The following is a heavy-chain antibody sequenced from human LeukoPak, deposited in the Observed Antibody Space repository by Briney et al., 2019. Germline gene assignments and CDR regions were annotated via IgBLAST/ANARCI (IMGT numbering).Heavy chain of an antibody. J-gene: IGHJ3*02. Sequence: PGGSLRLSCAASGFTFSSYGMSWVRQAPGKGLEWVSAISGSGGSTYYADSVKGRFTISRDNSKNTLYLQMNSLRAEDTAVYYCAKDRSLGVAHDAFDIWGQGTMVTVSS. CDR3: AKDRSLGVAHDAFDI. D-gene: IGHD2-15*01. V-gene: IGHV3-23*01. CDR1: GFTFSSYG. CDR2: ISGSGGST.